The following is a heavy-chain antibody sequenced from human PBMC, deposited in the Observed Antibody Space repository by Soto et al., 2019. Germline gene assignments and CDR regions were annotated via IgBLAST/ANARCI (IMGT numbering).Heavy chain of an antibody. CDR1: GFTFNIYA. CDR2: ISFDGTKK. J-gene: IGHJ6*02. Sequence: GGSLRLSCAASGFTFNIYALHWVRQAPGKGLEWVAVISFDGTKKYYSDSVKGRFTISRDNLMNTLYLQMNNLRVEDAALYFCAREDDYGYRYINYGLDVWSQGTTVTVSS. V-gene: IGHV3-30-3*01. D-gene: IGHD4-17*01. CDR3: AREDDYGYRYINYGLDV.